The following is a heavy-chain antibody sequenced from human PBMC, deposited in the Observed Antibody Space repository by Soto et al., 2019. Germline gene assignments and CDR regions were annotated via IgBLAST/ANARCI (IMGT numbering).Heavy chain of an antibody. CDR1: RFTFSTYA. D-gene: IGHD2-15*01. Sequence: GGSLRLSCAAARFTFSTYAMHWVRQAPGKGLEWVAVTSYDGSDNYYADSVKGRFTISRDNSKNTLYLQMNSLRPEDTAVYYRARDGIGYCSVGSCYHALYFAYGGQGTRVPVSS. J-gene: IGHJ4*02. CDR3: ARDGIGYCSVGSCYHALYFAY. CDR2: TSYDGSDN. V-gene: IGHV3-30-3*01.